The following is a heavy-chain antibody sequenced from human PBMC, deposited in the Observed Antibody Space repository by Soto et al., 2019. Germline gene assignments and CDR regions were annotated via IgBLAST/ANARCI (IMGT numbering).Heavy chain of an antibody. Sequence: EVQLVESGGGLVQPGGSLRXSCAASGFTVSSNYMSWVRQAPGKGLEWVSVIYSGGSAYYADSVKGRFTISRDNSKNTLYRQMNSLRAEDTAVYYCARHGYSYGGGYFDYWGQGTLVTVSS. CDR3: ARHGYSYGGGYFDY. CDR2: IYSGGSA. J-gene: IGHJ4*02. D-gene: IGHD5-18*01. V-gene: IGHV3-66*04. CDR1: GFTVSSNY.